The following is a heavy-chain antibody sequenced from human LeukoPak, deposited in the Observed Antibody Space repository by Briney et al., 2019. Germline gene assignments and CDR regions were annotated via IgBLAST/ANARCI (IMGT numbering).Heavy chain of an antibody. Sequence: GGSLRLSCTTSGFTFTNYGINWVRQAPGKGLEWVAAIWYDGSKTSYTDSVKGRFTVSRDISKNTVYLQMNSLRTEDTAVYFCARWGNDYSQFDSWGQGTLVTVS. CDR2: IWYDGSKT. V-gene: IGHV3-33*01. D-gene: IGHD4-11*01. J-gene: IGHJ4*02. CDR3: ARWGNDYSQFDS. CDR1: GFTFTNYG.